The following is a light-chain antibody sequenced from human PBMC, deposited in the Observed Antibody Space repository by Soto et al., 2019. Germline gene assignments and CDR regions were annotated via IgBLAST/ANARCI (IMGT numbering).Light chain of an antibody. Sequence: EIAMTQSPATLSVSPGERATLSCRASQSVNSNLAWYQQKPGQAPRLLIYGASTRATGIPARFSGSGSGTEFTVTISSLQSEDFAVYYCQQNNNWPLIFGGGTKVETK. CDR1: QSVNSN. CDR3: QQNNNWPLI. V-gene: IGKV3-15*01. J-gene: IGKJ4*01. CDR2: GAS.